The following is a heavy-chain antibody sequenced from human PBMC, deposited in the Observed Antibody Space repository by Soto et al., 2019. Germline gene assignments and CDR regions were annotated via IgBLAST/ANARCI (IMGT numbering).Heavy chain of an antibody. D-gene: IGHD2-2*01. V-gene: IGHV3-11*01. CDR2: ISGRGDTI. CDR3: ARDARRSDTSCFYVDY. Sequence: QVQLVESGGGLVKPGGSLRLSCAASGFTVSDYNMGWICQAPGKGLEWISYISGRGDTIYSAGSVKGRFTISRDNAKNTLLLTINSQRADDTAVYFSARDARRSDTSCFYVDYWGQGTLVTVSS. J-gene: IGHJ4*02. CDR1: GFTVSDYN.